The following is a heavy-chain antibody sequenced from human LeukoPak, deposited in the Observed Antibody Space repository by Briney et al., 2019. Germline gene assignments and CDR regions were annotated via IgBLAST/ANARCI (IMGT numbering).Heavy chain of an antibody. V-gene: IGHV1-8*01. J-gene: IGHJ4*02. D-gene: IGHD3-22*01. CDR3: ARVGYYDSSGYSPFDY. Sequence: GASVKVSCKASGYTFTSYDINWVRQATGQGLEWMGWMNPNSGYTGYAQKFQGRVTMTRNTSISTAYMELSSLRSEDTAVYYCARVGYYDSSGYSPFDYWGQGTLVTVSS. CDR1: GYTFTSYD. CDR2: MNPNSGYT.